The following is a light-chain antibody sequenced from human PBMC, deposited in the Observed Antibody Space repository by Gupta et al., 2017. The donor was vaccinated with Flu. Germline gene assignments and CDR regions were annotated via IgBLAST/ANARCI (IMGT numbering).Light chain of an antibody. CDR2: KNN. CDR3: AAWDDSLLRV. Sequence: QSVLTQPPSASGTPGQRVTISCSGSSSNIGSHTVSWYQQLPGTAPKLLIYKNNQRPSGVPDRFSGPKSGTSASLAISGLQSEDEADYYCAAWDDSLLRVFGGGTKVTVL. J-gene: IGLJ3*02. CDR1: SSNIGSHT. V-gene: IGLV1-44*01.